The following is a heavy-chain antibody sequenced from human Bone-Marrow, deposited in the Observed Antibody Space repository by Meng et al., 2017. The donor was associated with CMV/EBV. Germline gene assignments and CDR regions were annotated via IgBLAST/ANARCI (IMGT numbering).Heavy chain of an antibody. Sequence: SVKVSCKASGGTFSSYTISWVRQAPGQGLEWMGRIIPILGIANYAQKFQGRVTITADKSTSTAYMELSSLRSEDTAVYYCARDFGYCSSTSCYPRNWFGPWGPGNLVNFSS. CDR3: ARDFGYCSSTSCYPRNWFGP. V-gene: IGHV1-69*04. CDR1: GGTFSSYT. J-gene: IGHJ5*02. D-gene: IGHD2-2*01. CDR2: IIPILGIA.